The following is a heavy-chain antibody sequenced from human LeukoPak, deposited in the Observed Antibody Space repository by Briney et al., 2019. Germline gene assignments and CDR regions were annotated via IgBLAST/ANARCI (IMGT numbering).Heavy chain of an antibody. CDR3: VKPSGYSGYGYFFDY. Sequence: PGGSLRLSRSASGFTFSSSAMHWVRQAPGKGLEYVSAIVSNGGSTYYADSVKGRFTISRDNSKNTLYLQMSSLRAEDTAVYYCVKPSGYSGYGYFFDYWGQGTLVTVSS. D-gene: IGHD5-12*01. CDR2: IVSNGGST. V-gene: IGHV3-64D*06. CDR1: GFTFSSSA. J-gene: IGHJ4*02.